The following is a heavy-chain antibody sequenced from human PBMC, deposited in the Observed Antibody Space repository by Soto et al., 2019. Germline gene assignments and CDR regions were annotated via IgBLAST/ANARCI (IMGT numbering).Heavy chain of an antibody. J-gene: IGHJ4*02. CDR1: EFTFSDYD. Sequence: QVQLVESGGGLVKPGGSLRLSCAASEFTFSDYDMSWIRQAPGRGLEWISLISSSGRTVYYADSVKGRFTVSRDNAKNSLVLQIDSLRVEDSAVYYCARDRLRGWDRAFDYWGQGTPVTVSS. V-gene: IGHV3-11*01. D-gene: IGHD1-26*01. CDR3: ARDRLRGWDRAFDY. CDR2: ISSSGRTV.